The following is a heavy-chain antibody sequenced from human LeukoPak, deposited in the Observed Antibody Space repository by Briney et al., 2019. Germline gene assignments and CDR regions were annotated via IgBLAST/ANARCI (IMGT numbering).Heavy chain of an antibody. Sequence: SETLSLTCIVSGGSISSYHWSWIRQPPGKGLEWIGYIYYSGSTNYNPSLKSRVTISVDTSNNHFSLKLNSVTAADTAVYYCARAPSISDYSSTWPPHFDSWGQGSLVTVSS. CDR2: IYYSGST. J-gene: IGHJ4*02. V-gene: IGHV4-59*01. CDR3: ARAPSISDYSSTWPPHFDS. D-gene: IGHD6-13*01. CDR1: GGSISSYH.